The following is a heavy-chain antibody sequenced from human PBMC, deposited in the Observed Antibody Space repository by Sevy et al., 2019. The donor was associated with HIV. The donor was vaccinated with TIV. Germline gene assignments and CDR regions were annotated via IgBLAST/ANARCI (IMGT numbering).Heavy chain of an antibody. CDR3: ARHEAYDFWGDTIRENYYYGIDV. Sequence: SETLSLTCSVSGASITTNTYYWGWIRQAPGKGLEWIGSIFYSGRSDYNPSLKGRVTISVDTSKNQFSLKLRSVTAADTSVYYCARHEAYDFWGDTIRENYYYGIDVWGQGTTDTVSS. J-gene: IGHJ6*02. V-gene: IGHV4-39*01. CDR2: IFYSGRS. D-gene: IGHD3-3*01. CDR1: GASITTNTYY.